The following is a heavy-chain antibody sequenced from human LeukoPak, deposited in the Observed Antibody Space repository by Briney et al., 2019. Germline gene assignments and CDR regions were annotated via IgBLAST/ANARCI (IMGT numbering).Heavy chain of an antibody. D-gene: IGHD6-19*01. Sequence: SETLSLTCALYGGSFSGYYWGWIRQPPGKGLEWIGEINHSGSTNYNPSLKSRVTISVDTSKNQFSLKLSSVTAADTAVYYCARGIAVAGFDYWGQGTLVTVSS. V-gene: IGHV4-34*01. CDR3: ARGIAVAGFDY. CDR2: INHSGST. J-gene: IGHJ4*02. CDR1: GGSFSGYY.